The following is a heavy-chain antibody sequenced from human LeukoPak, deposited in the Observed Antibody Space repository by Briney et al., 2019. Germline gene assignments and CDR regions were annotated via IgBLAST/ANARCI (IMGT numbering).Heavy chain of an antibody. CDR1: GFTFSSYE. CDR3: ARSTTAGAFDI. CDR2: ISSSGSTI. Sequence: GGSLRLSCAASGFTFSSYEMNWVRQAPGKGPEWVSYISSSGSTIYYADSVKGRFTISRDNAKSSLYLQMNSLRAEDTALYYCARSTTAGAFDIWGQGTMVTVSS. J-gene: IGHJ3*02. V-gene: IGHV3-48*03. D-gene: IGHD4-17*01.